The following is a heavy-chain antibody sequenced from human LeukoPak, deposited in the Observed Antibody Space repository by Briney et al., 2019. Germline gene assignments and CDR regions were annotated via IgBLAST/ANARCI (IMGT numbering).Heavy chain of an antibody. Sequence: GGSLRLSCAASGFTFDDYAMHWVRQAPGKGLEWVSGISWNSGSIGYADSVKGRFTISRDNAKNSLYLQMNSLRAEDTAVYYCAKGITITFDYWGQGTLVTVSS. V-gene: IGHV3-9*01. CDR3: AKGITITFDY. CDR1: GFTFDDYA. D-gene: IGHD3-10*01. CDR2: ISWNSGSI. J-gene: IGHJ4*02.